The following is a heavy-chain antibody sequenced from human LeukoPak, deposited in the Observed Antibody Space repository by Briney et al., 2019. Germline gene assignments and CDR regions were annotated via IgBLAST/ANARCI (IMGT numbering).Heavy chain of an antibody. V-gene: IGHV1-2*02. CDR3: ARGVRGVYFDWLSYPLFDY. Sequence: ASVKVSCKASGYTFTGYYMHWVRQAPGQGLEWMGWINPNSGGTNYAQKFQGRVTMTRDTSISTAYMELSRLRSDDTAVYYCARGVRGVYFDWLSYPLFDYWGQGTLVTVSS. CDR2: INPNSGGT. J-gene: IGHJ4*02. D-gene: IGHD3-9*01. CDR1: GYTFTGYY.